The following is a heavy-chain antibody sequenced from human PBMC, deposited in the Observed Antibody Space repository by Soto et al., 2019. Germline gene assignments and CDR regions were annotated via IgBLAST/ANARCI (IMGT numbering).Heavy chain of an antibody. Sequence: QVQLVQSGAEVKKPGASVKVSCKASGYTFTSYGISWVRQAPGQGLEWMGWISAYNGNTNYAQKLQGRVTMTTDTSTSTAYMELRSLRSDDTAVYYCASTSEEYYYDSSGPNAFDILGQGTMVTVSS. CDR3: ASTSEEYYYDSSGPNAFDI. J-gene: IGHJ3*02. CDR2: ISAYNGNT. CDR1: GYTFTSYG. V-gene: IGHV1-18*01. D-gene: IGHD3-22*01.